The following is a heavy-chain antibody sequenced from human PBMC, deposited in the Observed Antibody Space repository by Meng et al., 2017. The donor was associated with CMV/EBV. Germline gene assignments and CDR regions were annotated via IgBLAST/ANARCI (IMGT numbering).Heavy chain of an antibody. CDR3: ARSMVVAGDWFDP. D-gene: IGHD2-15*01. CDR1: GGSLSSYY. J-gene: IGHJ5*02. Sequence: QGPLQESGPGLVNPSGTLSLPCTDSGGSLSSYYWSWIRQPAGKGLEWIGRIYTSGSTNYNPSLKSRVTMSVDTSKNQFSLKLSSVTAADTAVYYCARSMVVAGDWFDPWGQGTLVTVSS. CDR2: IYTSGST. V-gene: IGHV4-4*07.